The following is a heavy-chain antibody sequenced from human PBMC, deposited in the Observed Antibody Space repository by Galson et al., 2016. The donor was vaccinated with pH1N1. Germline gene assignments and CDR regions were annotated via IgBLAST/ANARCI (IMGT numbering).Heavy chain of an antibody. CDR2: ISWNRGSI. V-gene: IGHV3-9*01. Sequence: SLRLSCAASGFTFDDYAMHRVRQAPGKGLEWVSGISWNRGSIGYAGSVKGRFTISRDNAKNSLYLQMNSLRAEDTSFYYCARDVGYYYGGAFDIWGQGNPGHRLL. D-gene: IGHD3-22*01. J-gene: IGHJ3*02. CDR3: ARDVGYYYGGAFDI. CDR1: GFTFDDYA.